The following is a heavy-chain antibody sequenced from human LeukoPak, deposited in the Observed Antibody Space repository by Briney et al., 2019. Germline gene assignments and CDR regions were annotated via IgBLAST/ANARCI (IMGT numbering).Heavy chain of an antibody. Sequence: SETLSLTCAVYGGSFSGYYWGWIRQPPGKGLEWIGSIYYSGSTYYNPSLKSRVTISVDTSKNQFSLKLSSVTAADTAVYYCASQNKTLAAAGDYYYYGMDVWGQGTTVTVSS. CDR2: IYYSGST. V-gene: IGHV4-39*01. J-gene: IGHJ6*02. D-gene: IGHD6-13*01. CDR1: GGSFSGYY. CDR3: ASQNKTLAAAGDYYYYGMDV.